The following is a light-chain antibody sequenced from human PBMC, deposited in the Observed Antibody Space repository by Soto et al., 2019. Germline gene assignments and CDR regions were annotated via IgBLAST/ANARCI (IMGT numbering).Light chain of an antibody. J-gene: IGKJ2*01. CDR2: DAS. Sequence: EIVMTQSPATLSVSPGERASLSCRASQSVSTNLAWYQQRAGQAPRLLIYDASTRATGIPARFSGSGSGTQFTLTISGLQSEDFAVYYCQQYNKWPLYTFGQGTKLEIK. V-gene: IGKV3-15*01. CDR3: QQYNKWPLYT. CDR1: QSVSTN.